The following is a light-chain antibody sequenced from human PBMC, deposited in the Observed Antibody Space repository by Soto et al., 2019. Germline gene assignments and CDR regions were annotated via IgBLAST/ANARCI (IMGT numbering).Light chain of an antibody. J-gene: IGKJ5*01. V-gene: IGKV1-12*01. CDR2: TTS. Sequence: DIQLTQSPSSVSASVGDRVTITCRASQGASGYLAWYQQKPGTAPKLLIYTTSTLQSGVPSRFSGSRSGADSTLTISSLQPEDFATYYCQQVTIYPLTFGQGTRLDIK. CDR3: QQVTIYPLT. CDR1: QGASGY.